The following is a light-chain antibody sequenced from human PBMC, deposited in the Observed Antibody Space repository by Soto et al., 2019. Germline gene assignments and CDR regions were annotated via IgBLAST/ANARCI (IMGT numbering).Light chain of an antibody. J-gene: IGLJ2*01. CDR3: SSLTSQSSLI. V-gene: IGLV2-14*01. CDR1: MRDVGAYNL. CDR2: EVR. Sequence: QSVLTQPASVSGSPGQSITISCAGTMRDVGAYNLVSWYQQHPGRAPQLIIFEVRYRPSGISFRFSGSKSGNTASLTISGLQAEDEADYYCSSLTSQSSLIFGGGTKLTVL.